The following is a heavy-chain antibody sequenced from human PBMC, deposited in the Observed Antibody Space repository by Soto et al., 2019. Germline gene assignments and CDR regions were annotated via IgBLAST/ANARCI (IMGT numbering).Heavy chain of an antibody. CDR2: INAGNGNT. V-gene: IGHV1-3*01. D-gene: IGHD6-25*01. CDR3: ASKRLGSTQLGMDV. J-gene: IGHJ4*02. CDR1: GYTFTSYA. Sequence: ASVKVSCKASGYTFTSYAMYWVRQAPGQRLEWMGWINAGNGNTKYSQKFQGRVTITRDTSASTAYMELSSLRSEDTAVYYCASKRLGSTQLGMDVWGQGPLVTVSS.